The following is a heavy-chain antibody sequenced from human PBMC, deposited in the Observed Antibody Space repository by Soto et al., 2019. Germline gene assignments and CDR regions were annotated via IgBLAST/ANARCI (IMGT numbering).Heavy chain of an antibody. CDR3: AKDPGGSCACFDY. D-gene: IGHD2-15*01. V-gene: IGHV3-23*01. J-gene: IGHJ4*02. Sequence: EVQLLESGGGLVQPGGSLRLSCAASGFTFSSYAMSWVRQAPGKGLEWVSAISGSGGSTYYADSVKGRFTISRDNSKNTLYLQINSLRAEDTAVYYCAKDPGGSCACFDYWGQGTLVTVSS. CDR1: GFTFSSYA. CDR2: ISGSGGST.